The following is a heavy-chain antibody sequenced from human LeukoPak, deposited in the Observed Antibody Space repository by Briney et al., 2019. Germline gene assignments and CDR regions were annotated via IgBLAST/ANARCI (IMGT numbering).Heavy chain of an antibody. CDR3: ARDHPRGKVCGDCYSRAFDI. V-gene: IGHV1-69*06. J-gene: IGHJ3*02. D-gene: IGHD2-21*02. Sequence: SVKVSCKASGGTFSSYAISWVRQAPGQGLEWMGGIIPIFGTANYAQKFQGRVTITADKSTSTAYMELSSLRSEDTAVYYCARDHPRGKVCGDCYSRAFDIWGQGTMVTVSS. CDR2: IIPIFGTA. CDR1: GGTFSSYA.